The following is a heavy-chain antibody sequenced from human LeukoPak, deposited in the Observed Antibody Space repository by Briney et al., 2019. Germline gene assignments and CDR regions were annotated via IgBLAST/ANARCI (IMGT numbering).Heavy chain of an antibody. V-gene: IGHV3-23*01. CDR2: IGASGADT. CDR3: ARRPCDTSGYYLGALHD. D-gene: IGHD3-22*01. J-gene: IGHJ3*01. CDR1: GFTFTNYA. Sequence: GGSLRLSCAASGFTFTNYAMTWVRQAPGKGLEWVSVIGASGADTYYSDSVKGRFTVSRDNSQNTLFLHMSSLRAEDTAVYFCARRPCDTSGYYLGALHDWGQGTTVTVSS.